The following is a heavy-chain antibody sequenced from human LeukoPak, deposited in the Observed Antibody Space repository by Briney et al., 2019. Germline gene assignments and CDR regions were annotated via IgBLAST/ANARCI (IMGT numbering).Heavy chain of an antibody. CDR1: GFTVSSNY. D-gene: IGHD2-15*01. V-gene: IGHV3-53*01. Sequence: GGSLRLSCAASGFTVSSNYMSWVRQAPGKGLEWVSVIYSGGSTYYADSVKGRFTISRDNSKNTLYLQMYSLRAEDTALYYCAKAFGGSYSSFDYWGQGTPVTVSS. J-gene: IGHJ4*02. CDR2: IYSGGST. CDR3: AKAFGGSYSSFDY.